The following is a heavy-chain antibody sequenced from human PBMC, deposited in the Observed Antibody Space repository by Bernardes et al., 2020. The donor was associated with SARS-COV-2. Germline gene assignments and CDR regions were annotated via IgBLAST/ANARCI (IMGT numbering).Heavy chain of an antibody. Sequence: SEALSLTCTVSGASLSRYYWHWIRQTPGGGLEWIGHIYGSGNTNYNLSLKSRLSMSLDLSKNQFSLNLTSVTAADTAVYYCARGGVVYSVDFARGGWLETWGRGTPVAVSS. D-gene: IGHD5-12*01. CDR2: IYGSGNT. CDR1: GASLSRYY. J-gene: IGHJ5*02. CDR3: ARGGVVYSVDFARGGWLET. V-gene: IGHV4-4*08.